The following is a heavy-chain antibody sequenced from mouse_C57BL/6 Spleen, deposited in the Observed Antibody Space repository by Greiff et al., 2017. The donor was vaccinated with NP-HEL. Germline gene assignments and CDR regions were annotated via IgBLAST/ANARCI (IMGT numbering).Heavy chain of an antibody. CDR1: GYTFTSYW. J-gene: IGHJ1*03. Sequence: QVQLQQPGAELVKPGASVKLSCKASGYTFTSYWMHWVKQRPGRGLEWIGRIEPNSGGTKYNEKFKSKATLTVDKPSSTAYMQLSSLTSEDSAVYYCARSRDWDGYFDVWGTGTTVTVSS. V-gene: IGHV1-72*01. CDR2: IEPNSGGT. D-gene: IGHD4-1*01. CDR3: ARSRDWDGYFDV.